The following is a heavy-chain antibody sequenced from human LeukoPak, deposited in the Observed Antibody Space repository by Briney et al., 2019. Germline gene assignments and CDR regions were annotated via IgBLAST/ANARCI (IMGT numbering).Heavy chain of an antibody. J-gene: IGHJ1*01. CDR2: ISGSGGST. V-gene: IGHV3-23*01. Sequence: PGGSLRLSYAASGFTFCIYAMSCVRAAPGKGLEWGSAISGSGGSTYYADSVKGRFTISRDNSKNTLYLQMNSLRAEDTAVYYCAKDSSGWYGEYFQHWGQGTLVTVSS. CDR1: GFTFCIYA. D-gene: IGHD6-19*01. CDR3: AKDSSGWYGEYFQH.